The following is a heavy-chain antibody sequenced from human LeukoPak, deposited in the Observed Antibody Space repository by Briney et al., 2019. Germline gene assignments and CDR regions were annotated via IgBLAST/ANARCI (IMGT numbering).Heavy chain of an antibody. J-gene: IGHJ4*02. CDR2: VFFTGST. CDR1: GDSIRSHY. CDR3: ARVEWELLGAHL. Sequence: PSETLSLTCSVSGDSIRSHYWSWIRQPPGKRPEWIGHVFFTGSTTYNPTLEGRVTISIDTSGSQFSFKLTSVTAADTAVYYCARVEWELLGAHLWGQGILLSVSS. D-gene: IGHD1-26*01. V-gene: IGHV4-59*11.